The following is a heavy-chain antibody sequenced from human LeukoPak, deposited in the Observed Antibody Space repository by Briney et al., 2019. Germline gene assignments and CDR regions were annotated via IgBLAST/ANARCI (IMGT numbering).Heavy chain of an antibody. CDR3: ARDQGIQLWYPLDY. CDR2: INSDGSST. D-gene: IGHD5-18*01. V-gene: IGHV3-74*01. J-gene: IGHJ4*02. Sequence: GGSLRLSCAASGFTFSSYWMHWVRHAPGKGLVWVSRINSDGSSTSYADSVKGRFTISRDNAKNTLYLQMNSLRAEDTAVYYCARDQGIQLWYPLDYWGQGTLVTVSS. CDR1: GFTFSSYW.